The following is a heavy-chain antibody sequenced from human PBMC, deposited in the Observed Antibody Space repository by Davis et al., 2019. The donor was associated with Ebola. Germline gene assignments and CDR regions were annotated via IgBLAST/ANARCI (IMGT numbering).Heavy chain of an antibody. J-gene: IGHJ5*02. D-gene: IGHD4-11*01. CDR2: IYYSGST. CDR3: ARVLTTVTTGWFDP. V-gene: IGHV4-61*01. Sequence: SETLSLTCTVSGGSVSSGSYYWSWIRQPPGKGLEWIGYIYYSGSTNYNPSLKSRVTISVDTSKNQFSLKLSSVTAADTAVYYCARVLTTVTTGWFDPWGQGTLVTVSP. CDR1: GGSVSSGSYY.